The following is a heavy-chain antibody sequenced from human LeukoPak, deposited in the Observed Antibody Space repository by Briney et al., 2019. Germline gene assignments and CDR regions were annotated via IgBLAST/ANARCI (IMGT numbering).Heavy chain of an antibody. CDR1: GFTFSSYW. V-gene: IGHV3-7*03. CDR3: ARDWFDGDYDRFDY. J-gene: IGHJ4*02. CDR2: INQDGSQK. D-gene: IGHD4-17*01. Sequence: GGSLRLSCAVSGFTFSSYWMSWFRQAPGKGLEWVANINQDGSQKFSVDSVKGRFTITRDNAKNSLSLQMNSLRVEDTAVYYCARDWFDGDYDRFDYWGQGTLVAVSS.